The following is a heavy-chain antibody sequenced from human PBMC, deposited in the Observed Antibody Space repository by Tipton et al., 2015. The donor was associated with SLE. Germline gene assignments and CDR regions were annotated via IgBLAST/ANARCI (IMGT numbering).Heavy chain of an antibody. CDR2: ISFDGSNK. V-gene: IGHV3-30*03. CDR3: ARDLVGALNYFDY. D-gene: IGHD1-26*01. CDR1: GFIFSSSW. Sequence: SLRLSCAASGFIFSSSWMTWVRQAPGKGLEWVAVISFDGSNKYYADSVKGRFTISRDNSKNTLYLQMNSLRAEDTSVYYCARDLVGALNYFDYWGQGTLVTVSS. J-gene: IGHJ4*02.